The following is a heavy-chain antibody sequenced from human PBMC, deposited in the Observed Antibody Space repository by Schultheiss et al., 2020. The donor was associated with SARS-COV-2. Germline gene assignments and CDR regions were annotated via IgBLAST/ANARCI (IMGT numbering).Heavy chain of an antibody. D-gene: IGHD1-1*01. CDR3: ARVESGGYPRLFDP. CDR2: IYTSGST. CDR1: GGSISSYY. V-gene: IGHV4-4*07. Sequence: SQTLSLTCTVSGGSISSYYWSWIRQPAGKGLEWIGRIYTSGSTNYNPSLKSRVTMSVDTSKNQFSLKLSSVTAADTAVYYCARVESGGYPRLFDPWGQGTLVTVSS. J-gene: IGHJ5*02.